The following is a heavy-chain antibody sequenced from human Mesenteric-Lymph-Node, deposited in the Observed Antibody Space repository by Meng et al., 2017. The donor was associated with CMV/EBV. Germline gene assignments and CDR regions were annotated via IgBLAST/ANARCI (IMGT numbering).Heavy chain of an antibody. V-gene: IGHV4-34*01. CDR1: GGSFSGYY. CDR2: INHSGST. Sequence: VQLLQGGAGLLKPSESLSVTCAVYGGSFSGYYWNWIRQSPEKGLEWIGEINHSGSTTYNPSFTSRIIISVDTSTNQISLNMSSVTAADTAVYYCARGSSYDILTGYFDYWGQGALVTVSS. CDR3: ARGSSYDILTGYFDY. D-gene: IGHD3-9*01. J-gene: IGHJ4*02.